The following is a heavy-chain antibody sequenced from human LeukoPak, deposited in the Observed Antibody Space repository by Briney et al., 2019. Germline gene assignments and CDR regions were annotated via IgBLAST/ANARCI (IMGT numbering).Heavy chain of an antibody. CDR2: IKGDGSEK. Sequence: GGSLRLSCATSGFTFSYYWMTWVRQAPGKGLEWLANIKGDGSEKNYVASMKGRFTISRDNVNNSLYLQLNNLRVEDTAMYYCAREAAYWGQGTRVTVSS. CDR1: GFTFSYYW. D-gene: IGHD6-25*01. J-gene: IGHJ4*02. V-gene: IGHV3-7*03. CDR3: AREAAY.